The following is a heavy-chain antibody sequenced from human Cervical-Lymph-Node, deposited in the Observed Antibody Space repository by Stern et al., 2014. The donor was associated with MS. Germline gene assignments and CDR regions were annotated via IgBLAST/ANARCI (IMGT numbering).Heavy chain of an antibody. J-gene: IGHJ6*02. Sequence: QLQLQESGPGLVKPSQTLSLTCTVSGGSISSGSYYWSWIRQPAGKGLEWIGRIYTSGSTNYKPSLKSRVTIPVDPSKTHFPLKRGFVTAADTAVYYCARDCRLRYFDNYGMDVWGQGTTVTVSS. V-gene: IGHV4-61*02. CDR3: ARDCRLRYFDNYGMDV. CDR1: GGSISSGSYY. CDR2: IYTSGST. D-gene: IGHD3-9*01.